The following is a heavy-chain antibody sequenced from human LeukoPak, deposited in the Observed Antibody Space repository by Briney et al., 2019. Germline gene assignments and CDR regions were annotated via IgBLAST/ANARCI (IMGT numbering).Heavy chain of an antibody. CDR3: AGSPY. D-gene: IGHD6-13*01. CDR2: VNSDGSDT. CDR1: AFTFTNYW. V-gene: IGHV3-74*01. J-gene: IGHJ4*02. Sequence: GGSLRLSCVASAFTFTNYWMHWVRQAPGKGLEWVSRVNSDGSDTIYADSVKGRFTISRDNAKNTVYLQMNSLRGEDTAIYYCAGSPYWGQGTLVTVSS.